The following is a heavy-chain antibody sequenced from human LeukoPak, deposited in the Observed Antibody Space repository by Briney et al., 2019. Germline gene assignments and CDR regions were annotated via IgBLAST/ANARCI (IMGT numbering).Heavy chain of an antibody. V-gene: IGHV3-7*01. D-gene: IGHD4-11*01. J-gene: IGHJ5*02. CDR2: IRRDGSGD. Sequence: GGSLGLSCAASGFIFKNYWMRWVRHAPGKGLEWVASIRRDGSGDFHMDSVKGGFTISRDNAEKSLSLQMNSLRAEDTAIYYCARLMAGVTTYDLWGQGTLVTVSS. CDR1: GFIFKNYW. CDR3: ARLMAGVTTYDL.